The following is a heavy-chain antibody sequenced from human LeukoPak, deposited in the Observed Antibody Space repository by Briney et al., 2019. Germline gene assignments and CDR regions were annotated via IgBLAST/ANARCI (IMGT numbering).Heavy chain of an antibody. V-gene: IGHV3-48*01. CDR1: GFTFSSYS. J-gene: IGHJ1*01. D-gene: IGHD6-19*01. CDR3: ARSSGGWFPHAEYFQH. CDR2: ISSSSSTI. Sequence: GSLRLSCAASGFTFSSYSMNWVRQAPGKGLEWVSYISSSSSTIYYADSVKGRFTISRDNAKNSLYLQMNSLKAEDTAVYYCARSSGGWFPHAEYFQHWGQGTLVTVSS.